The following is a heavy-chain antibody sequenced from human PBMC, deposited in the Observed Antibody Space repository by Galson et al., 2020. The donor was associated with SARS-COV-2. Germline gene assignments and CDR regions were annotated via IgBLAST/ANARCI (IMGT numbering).Heavy chain of an antibody. CDR2: IYSGGST. CDR1: GFTVSSNY. Sequence: GGSLRLSCAASGFTVSSNYMSWVRQAPGKGLEWVSVIYSGGSTYYADSVKGRFTISRDNSKNTLYLQMNSLRAEDTAVYYCARGCNETELRFLEWHNWDGMDVWGQGTTVTVSS. J-gene: IGHJ6*02. D-gene: IGHD3-3*01. CDR3: ARGCNETELRFLEWHNWDGMDV. V-gene: IGHV3-66*01.